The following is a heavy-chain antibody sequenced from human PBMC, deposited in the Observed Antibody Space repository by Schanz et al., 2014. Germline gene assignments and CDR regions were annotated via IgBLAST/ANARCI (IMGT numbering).Heavy chain of an antibody. CDR2: ISGSGGST. CDR1: EFTFSSYK. V-gene: IGHV3-23*01. D-gene: IGHD1-1*01. J-gene: IGHJ4*02. Sequence: EVQLLDSGGGLVQPGGSLRLSCAASEFTFSSYKMNWVRQAPGKGLEWVSAISGSGGSTYYADSVKDRFTVSRDNSKNTVYLQMNSLRAGDTAVYYCARGTDWNLHYWGQGALVTVSS. CDR3: ARGTDWNLHY.